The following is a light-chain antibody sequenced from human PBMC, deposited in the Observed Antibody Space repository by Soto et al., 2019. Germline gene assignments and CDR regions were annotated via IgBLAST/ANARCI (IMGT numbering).Light chain of an antibody. CDR1: RGIGDT. Sequence: EVVMRQSPATLPVSPGEGATLSCRASRGIGDTLAWYQHKPGQTPRLLIYDTSTRATGVPTRFSSSRSGAEFTLTINSLQSEDFAVYYCQPYNNWPLTFGGGTKVDIK. V-gene: IGKV3-15*01. J-gene: IGKJ4*01. CDR2: DTS. CDR3: QPYNNWPLT.